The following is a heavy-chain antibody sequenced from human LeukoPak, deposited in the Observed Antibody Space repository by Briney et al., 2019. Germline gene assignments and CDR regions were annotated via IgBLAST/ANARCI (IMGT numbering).Heavy chain of an antibody. J-gene: IGHJ5*02. CDR2: INPNSGGT. CDR3: ARDSVYYYDRSGPNNWFDP. V-gene: IGHV1-2*06. D-gene: IGHD3-22*01. Sequence: ASVKVSCKASGYTFTGYYMHWVRQAPGQGLEWMGRINPNSGGTNYAQKFQGRVTMTRDTSISTAYMELSRLRSDDTAVYYCARDSVYYYDRSGPNNWFDPWGQGTLVTVSS. CDR1: GYTFTGYY.